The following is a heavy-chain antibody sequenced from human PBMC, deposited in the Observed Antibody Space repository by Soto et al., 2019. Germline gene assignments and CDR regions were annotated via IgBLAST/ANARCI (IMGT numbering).Heavy chain of an antibody. D-gene: IGHD2-15*01. CDR2: IHNGGET. J-gene: IGHJ1*01. Sequence: PGGSLRLSCAASGLSVRSNYMNWVRQAPGKGLEWVSIIHNGGETYYADSVKDRFTVSRDNSKNTVFLQMNSLRAEDTAVYYCARDSWSQYWGQGTLVTVSS. CDR1: GLSVRSNY. V-gene: IGHV3-66*01. CDR3: ARDSWSQY.